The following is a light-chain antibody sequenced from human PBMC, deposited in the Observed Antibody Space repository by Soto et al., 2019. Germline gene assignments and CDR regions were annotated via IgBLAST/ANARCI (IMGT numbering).Light chain of an antibody. CDR1: RSDVGFYTY. J-gene: IGLJ1*01. CDR3: NSYRSGSTYV. Sequence: QSALTQPASVSGSPGQSITISCTGTRSDVGFYTYVSWYQQYPGKAPKLIIYEVSNRPSGVSNRFSGSKSGDTASLTISGLQAEDEADYYCNSYRSGSTYVFGTGTKLTVL. CDR2: EVS. V-gene: IGLV2-14*01.